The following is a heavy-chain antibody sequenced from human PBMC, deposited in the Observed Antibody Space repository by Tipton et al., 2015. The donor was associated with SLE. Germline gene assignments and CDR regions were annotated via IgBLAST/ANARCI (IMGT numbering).Heavy chain of an antibody. Sequence: GLVKPSETLSLICSVSGASISSYFWSWIRQSPGKGLEWIGYVYYGGITNYSPSLESRVTMSIDTSKNQFSLKLTSVTAADTAIYFCAKGFTGSQSVDIWGQGTMVTVSS. CDR1: GASISSYF. D-gene: IGHD1-26*01. CDR3: AKGFTGSQSVDI. J-gene: IGHJ3*02. CDR2: VYYGGIT. V-gene: IGHV4-59*01.